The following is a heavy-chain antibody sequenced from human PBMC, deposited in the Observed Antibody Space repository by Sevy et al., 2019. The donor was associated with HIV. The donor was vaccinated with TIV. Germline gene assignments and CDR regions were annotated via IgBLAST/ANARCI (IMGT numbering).Heavy chain of an antibody. CDR1: GFTFSSHY. Sequence: GGSLRLSCAASGFTFSSHYMSWVRQAPGKGLEWVANIKQDGSDKFYVESVKGRFTISRDNAKNSLYLQLSSLRAEDTAMYFCAREALYYYDSERHYDDAFDMWGPGTMVTVSS. J-gene: IGHJ3*02. D-gene: IGHD3-22*01. CDR2: IKQDGSDK. CDR3: AREALYYYDSERHYDDAFDM. V-gene: IGHV3-7*01.